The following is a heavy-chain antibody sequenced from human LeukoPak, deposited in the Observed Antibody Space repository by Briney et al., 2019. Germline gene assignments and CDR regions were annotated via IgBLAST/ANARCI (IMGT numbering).Heavy chain of an antibody. D-gene: IGHD5-24*01. V-gene: IGHV4-61*01. CDR1: GGSISSGSYY. CDR3: ARGGDGYNWRDWFDP. Sequence: SETLSLTCTVSGGSISSGSYYWSWIRQPPGKGLEWIGYIYYSGSTNYNPSLKSRVTISVDTSKNQFSLKLSSVTAADTAVYYCARGGDGYNWRDWFDPWGQGTLVTVSS. CDR2: IYYSGST. J-gene: IGHJ5*02.